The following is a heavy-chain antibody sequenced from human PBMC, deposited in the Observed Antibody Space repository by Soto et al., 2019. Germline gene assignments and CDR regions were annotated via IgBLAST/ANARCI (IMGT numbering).Heavy chain of an antibody. D-gene: IGHD4-17*01. Sequence: QVQLQESGPGLVKPSQTLSLTCTVSGGSISSGGYYWSWIRQHPGKGLEWIGYIYYSGSTYYNPSLKSRVTISVDTYKSQFSLKLSSVTAADKGVYYCARDAFAGDYGDYLLDPWGQGTLVTVSS. CDR2: IYYSGST. V-gene: IGHV4-31*03. CDR3: ARDAFAGDYGDYLLDP. CDR1: GGSISSGGYY. J-gene: IGHJ5*02.